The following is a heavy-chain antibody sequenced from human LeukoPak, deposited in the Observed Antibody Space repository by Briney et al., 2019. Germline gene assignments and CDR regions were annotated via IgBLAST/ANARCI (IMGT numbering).Heavy chain of an antibody. CDR2: IYYSGST. CDR3: ARGYDNSGYILDY. J-gene: IGHJ4*02. CDR1: GDSIRTYY. D-gene: IGHD3-22*01. Sequence: SETLSLTCTVSGDSIRTYYWSWIRQPPGKGLEWIGYIYYSGSTNYNPSLKSRVTISVDTSKNQFSLKLRSVTAADTAVYYCARGYDNSGYILDYWGQGTLVTVPS. V-gene: IGHV4-59*01.